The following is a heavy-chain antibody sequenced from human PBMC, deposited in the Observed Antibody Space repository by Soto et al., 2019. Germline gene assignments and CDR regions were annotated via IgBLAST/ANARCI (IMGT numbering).Heavy chain of an antibody. CDR2: IYHSGST. CDR3: ARASQLPEARFDP. V-gene: IGHV4-4*02. CDR1: GGSISSSNW. Sequence: PSETLSLTCAVSGGSISSSNWWSWVCQPPGKGLEWIGEIYHSGSTNYNPSLKSRVTISVDKSKNQFSLKLSSVTAADTAVYYCARASQLPEARFDPWGQGTLVTVSS. J-gene: IGHJ5*02. D-gene: IGHD2-2*01.